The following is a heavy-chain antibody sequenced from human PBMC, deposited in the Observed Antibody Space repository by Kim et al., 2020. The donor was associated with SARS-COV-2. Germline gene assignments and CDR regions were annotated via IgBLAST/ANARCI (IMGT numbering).Heavy chain of an antibody. CDR3: ARDLLFVLAAAATRWFDP. D-gene: IGHD6-13*01. CDR1: GGSISSSSYY. J-gene: IGHJ5*02. CDR2: IYYSGST. Sequence: SETLSLTCTVSGGSISSSSYYWGWIRQPPGKGLEWIGSIYYSGSTYYNPSLKSRVTISVDTSKNQFSLKLSSVTAADTAVYYCARDLLFVLAAAATRWFDPWGQGTLVTVSS. V-gene: IGHV4-39*07.